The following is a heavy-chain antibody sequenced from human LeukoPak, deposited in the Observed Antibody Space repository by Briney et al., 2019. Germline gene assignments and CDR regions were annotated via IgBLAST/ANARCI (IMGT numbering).Heavy chain of an antibody. Sequence: PSETLSLTCSVSGDSIASRTSYWAWIRQPPGKGLEWIGSIYYSGDTDYNPSLRSRVTISIDTSKSQFSLKVTSVTAADTALYYCARQGHTYDSNRGRLSHNYFAPWGQGILVSVPS. V-gene: IGHV4-39*01. J-gene: IGHJ5*02. D-gene: IGHD5-24*01. CDR2: IYYSGDT. CDR3: ARQGHTYDSNRGRLSHNYFAP. CDR1: GDSIASRTSY.